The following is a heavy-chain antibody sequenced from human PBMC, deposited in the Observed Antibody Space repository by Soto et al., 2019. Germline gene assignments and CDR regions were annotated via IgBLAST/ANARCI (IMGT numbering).Heavy chain of an antibody. D-gene: IGHD3-3*01. Sequence: PSETLSLTCAVSRGSFSGYYWSWVRQFPGKGLEWIGEIIHTGSTNYNPSLKSRVTMSIDTSKKEISLKLSSVTAEDTAVYYCTRELRGSFGVVSTFDLWGQGTLVTVSS. V-gene: IGHV4-34*12. CDR1: RGSFSGYY. CDR3: TRELRGSFGVVSTFDL. CDR2: IIHTGST. J-gene: IGHJ4*02.